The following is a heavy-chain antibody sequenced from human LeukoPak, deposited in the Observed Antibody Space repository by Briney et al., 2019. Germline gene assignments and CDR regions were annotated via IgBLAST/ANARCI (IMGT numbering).Heavy chain of an antibody. J-gene: IGHJ4*02. D-gene: IGHD3/OR15-3a*01. V-gene: IGHV4-39*01. CDR3: ARQTGSGLFILP. CDR1: GGSISSSSYY. CDR2: IYHSGST. Sequence: PSETLSLTCTVSGGSISSSSYYWAWIRQPPGKGLEWIGSIYHSGSTYYNPSLKSRVTLSVDTSKKQFSLKLSSVTAADTAVYYCARQTGSGLFILPGGQGTLVTVSS.